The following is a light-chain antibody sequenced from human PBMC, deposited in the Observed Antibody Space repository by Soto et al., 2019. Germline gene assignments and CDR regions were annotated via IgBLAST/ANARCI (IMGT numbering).Light chain of an antibody. CDR1: QSVRSTY. J-gene: IGKJ4*01. CDR2: GAS. V-gene: IGKV3-20*01. CDR3: QQFSGSVT. Sequence: EVVLTQSPGTLSLSPGERATLSCRASQSVRSTYLGWYQQKPGQAPRLLIYGASKRQSGVPDRFSGGGSGTDLTLTISSLQPEDFAVYYCQQFSGSVTFGGGTKVDIK.